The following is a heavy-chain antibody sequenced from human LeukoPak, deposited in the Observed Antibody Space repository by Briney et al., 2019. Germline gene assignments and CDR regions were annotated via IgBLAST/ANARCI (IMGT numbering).Heavy chain of an antibody. V-gene: IGHV1-46*01. Sequence: GASVKVSCKASGYTFTMYYIHWVRQAPGQGLEWMGMINPSDGATTYAQRFQGRVTITRDMSTTTVYMDLRSLRSEETVVYLCPREQRGGLSGILGGLFASYYTYYYMDVWGRGTTVTVSS. CDR3: PREQRGGLSGILGGLFASYYTYYYMDV. CDR1: GYTFTMYY. D-gene: IGHD3-16*01. CDR2: INPSDGAT. J-gene: IGHJ6*03.